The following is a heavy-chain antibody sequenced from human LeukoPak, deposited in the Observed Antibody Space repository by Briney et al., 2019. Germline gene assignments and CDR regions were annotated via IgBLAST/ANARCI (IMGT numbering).Heavy chain of an antibody. Sequence: AGGSLRLSCAASGFTFSSYGMHWVRQAPGKGLEWVGFISYDGSDKYNADSVKGRFTISRDNSKNTPYLQMNSLSAEDTAVYYCAKDLYAAYIYGMDVWGQGTTVTVSS. CDR2: ISYDGSDK. CDR1: GFTFSSYG. CDR3: AKDLYAAYIYGMDV. D-gene: IGHD3-16*01. V-gene: IGHV3-30*18. J-gene: IGHJ6*02.